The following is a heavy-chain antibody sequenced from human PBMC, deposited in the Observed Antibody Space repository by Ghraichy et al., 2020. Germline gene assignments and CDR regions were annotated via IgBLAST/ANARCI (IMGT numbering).Heavy chain of an antibody. V-gene: IGHV4-34*01. D-gene: IGHD6-13*01. J-gene: IGHJ4*02. Sequence: SETLSLTCAVYGGSFSGYYWSWIRQPPGKGVEWIGEINHSGSTNYNPSLKSRVTISVDTSKNQFSLKLSSVTAADTAVYYCARGIAAAGTAVGDYWGQGTLVTVSS. CDR2: INHSGST. CDR1: GGSFSGYY. CDR3: ARGIAAAGTAVGDY.